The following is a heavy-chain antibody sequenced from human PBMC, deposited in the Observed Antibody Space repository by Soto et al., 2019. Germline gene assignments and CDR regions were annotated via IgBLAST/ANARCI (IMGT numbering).Heavy chain of an antibody. J-gene: IGHJ6*02. D-gene: IGHD1-20*01. CDR3: ASRITGPPHYYYGMDV. V-gene: IGHV1-69*12. CDR1: GGTFSSYA. Sequence: QVQLVQSGAEVKKPGSSVKVSCKASGGTFSSYAINWVRPAPGQGLEWMGGIIPIFGTADYAQKFQGRVTITADESTSTAYMELSSLRSEDTAVYYCASRITGPPHYYYGMDVWGQGTTVTVS. CDR2: IIPIFGTA.